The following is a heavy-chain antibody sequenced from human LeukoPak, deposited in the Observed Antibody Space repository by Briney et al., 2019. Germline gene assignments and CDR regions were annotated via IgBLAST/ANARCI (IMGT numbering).Heavy chain of an antibody. D-gene: IGHD6-19*01. CDR1: GYTFTGYY. J-gene: IGHJ4*02. CDR2: ISPDSGGT. CDR3: ARVLFYSSGNKSNRVDY. Sequence: ASVKVSCKASGYTFTGYYIHWVRQAPGQGLEWMGWISPDSGGTNYAQKFQGRVTMTRDTSIRTAYMELSRLRSDDTAVYYCARVLFYSSGNKSNRVDYWGQGTLVTVSS. V-gene: IGHV1-2*02.